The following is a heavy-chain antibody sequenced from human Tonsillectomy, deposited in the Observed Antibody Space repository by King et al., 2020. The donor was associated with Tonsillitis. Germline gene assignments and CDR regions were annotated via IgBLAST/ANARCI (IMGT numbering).Heavy chain of an antibody. D-gene: IGHD1-14*01. CDR2: INPNSQNT. J-gene: IGHJ3*02. V-gene: IGHV1-8*01. CDR1: GYTFINYD. CDR3: TRDLPDEIDI. Sequence: QLVQSGADVKKPGASVKVSCKASGYTFINYDINWVRQAAGQGLEWLGWINPNSQNTGYAQRFQGRVSMTSNTSISTAYMELSRLTSEDTAVYFCTRDLPDEIDIWGQGTMVTVSS.